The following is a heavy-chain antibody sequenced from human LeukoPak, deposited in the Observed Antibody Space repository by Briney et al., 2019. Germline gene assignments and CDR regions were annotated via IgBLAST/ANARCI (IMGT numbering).Heavy chain of an antibody. D-gene: IGHD5-18*01. CDR1: GFTFSSYA. J-gene: IGHJ4*02. CDR2: ISGSGGST. CDR3: AKDRPRGYSYGAMDY. Sequence: GGSLRLSCAASGFTFSSYAMSWVRQAPGKGLEWVSAISGSGGSTYYADSVKGRFTISRDNSKNTLYLQMDSLRAEDTAVYYCAKDRPRGYSYGAMDYWGQGTLVTVSS. V-gene: IGHV3-23*01.